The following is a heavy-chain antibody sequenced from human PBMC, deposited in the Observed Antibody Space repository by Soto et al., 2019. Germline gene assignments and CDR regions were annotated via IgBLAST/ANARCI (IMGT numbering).Heavy chain of an antibody. CDR1: GGSFSGYY. CDR2: INHSGST. D-gene: IGHD6-13*01. J-gene: IGHJ6*02. Sequence: SETLSLTCAVYGGSFSGYYWSWIRQPPGKGLEWIGEINHSGSTNYNPSLKSRVTISVDTSKNQFSLKLSSVTAADTAVYYCARGGSSWYYYYYGMDVWGQGTTVTSP. V-gene: IGHV4-34*01. CDR3: ARGGSSWYYYYYGMDV.